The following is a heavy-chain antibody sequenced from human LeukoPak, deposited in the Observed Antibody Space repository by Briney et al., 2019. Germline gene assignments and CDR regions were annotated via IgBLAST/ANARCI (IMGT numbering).Heavy chain of an antibody. J-gene: IGHJ4*02. V-gene: IGHV3-48*03. Sequence: PGGSLRLSCAASGFTFSSYAMNWVRQAPGKGLEWVSYISSSSTIYYADSVKGRFTISRDTAKNSLYLQMNSLRDEDTAVYYCASGERGVATDFWGQGTLVTVSS. CDR3: ASGERGVATDF. D-gene: IGHD5-12*01. CDR1: GFTFSSYA. CDR2: ISSSSTI.